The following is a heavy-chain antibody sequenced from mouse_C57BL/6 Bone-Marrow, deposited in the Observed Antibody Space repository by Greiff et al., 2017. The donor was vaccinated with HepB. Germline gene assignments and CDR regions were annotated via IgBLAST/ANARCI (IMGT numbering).Heavy chain of an antibody. Sequence: EVQLQQSGPELVKPGASVKISCKASGYTFTDYYMNWVKQSHGKSLEWIGDINPNNGGTSYNQKFKGKATLTVDKSSSTAYMELRSLTSEDSAVYYCARDDDGYYLDYWGQGTTLTVSS. CDR3: ARDDDGYYLDY. D-gene: IGHD2-3*01. V-gene: IGHV1-26*01. CDR2: INPNNGGT. CDR1: GYTFTDYY. J-gene: IGHJ2*01.